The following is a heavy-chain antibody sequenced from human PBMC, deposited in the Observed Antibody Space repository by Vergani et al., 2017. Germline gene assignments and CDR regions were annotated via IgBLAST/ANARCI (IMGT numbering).Heavy chain of an antibody. D-gene: IGHD3-10*01. Sequence: QVQLVQSGAEVKKPGASVKVSCKASGYTFTGYYMHWVRQAPGQGLEWMGWINPNSGGTNYAQKLQGRVNMTRDTSISTDYMELGRLRSDDTAVYYCARCLLWFGEVFDPWGQGTLVTVSS. J-gene: IGHJ5*02. V-gene: IGHV1-2*02. CDR1: GYTFTGYY. CDR2: INPNSGGT. CDR3: ARCLLWFGEVFDP.